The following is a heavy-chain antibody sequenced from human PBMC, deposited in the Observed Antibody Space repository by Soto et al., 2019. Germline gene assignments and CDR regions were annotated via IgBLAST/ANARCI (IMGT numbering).Heavy chain of an antibody. Sequence: EVQLVESGGGLVQPGGSLRLSCVASGFTFSRSWMTWVRQAPGKGLEWVANIKPDGSERNYVDSVKGRVTISRDNAKNSLYLQMNSLRAEDTAVYYCARLWTTVTCDYCGQGSLVTVSS. D-gene: IGHD4-17*01. CDR3: ARLWTTVTCDY. CDR1: GFTFSRSW. J-gene: IGHJ4*02. V-gene: IGHV3-7*04. CDR2: IKPDGSER.